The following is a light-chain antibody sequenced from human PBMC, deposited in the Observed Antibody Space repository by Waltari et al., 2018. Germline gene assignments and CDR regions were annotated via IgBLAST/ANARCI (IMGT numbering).Light chain of an antibody. CDR2: TIS. CDR3: QQSYNSWT. V-gene: IGKV1-39*01. Sequence: DIQMTQSPSSLSASVGDRVTISCRASQYISRYLNWYQQKPGKAPRLLFYTISTLQSGVPSRFSGSGSGTDFTLTITSLQPEDYATYYCQQSYNSWTFGQGTKVEIK. CDR1: QYISRY. J-gene: IGKJ1*01.